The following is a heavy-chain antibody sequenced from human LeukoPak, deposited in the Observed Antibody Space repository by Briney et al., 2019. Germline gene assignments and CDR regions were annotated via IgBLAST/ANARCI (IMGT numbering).Heavy chain of an antibody. D-gene: IGHD3-10*01. CDR3: ARDMEVRGVNGYYFDY. CDR1: GFTFSDNY. V-gene: IGHV3-11*04. Sequence: GGSLRLSCAASGFTFSDNYMSWIRQAPGKGLEWVTDISSSGSPINYADSVKGRFTISRDNAKNSLYLQMNSLRAEDTAVYYCARDMEVRGVNGYYFDYWGQGTLVTVSS. J-gene: IGHJ4*02. CDR2: ISSSGSPI.